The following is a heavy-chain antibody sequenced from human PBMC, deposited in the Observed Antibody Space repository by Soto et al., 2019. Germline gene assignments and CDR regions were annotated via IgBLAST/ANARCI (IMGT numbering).Heavy chain of an antibody. J-gene: IGHJ4*02. V-gene: IGHV3-23*01. Sequence: EVRLLESGGGLVQPGGSLRLSCAASGFTFSAYGMIWVRQAPGKGLQWVSGISGDDGRAYYADSVKGRFTISRDKSENTVFLQMNSLRAEDTAVYYCARDSGWESTDWGQGTLASVSS. CDR3: ARDSGWESTD. D-gene: IGHD1-26*01. CDR2: ISGDDGRA. CDR1: GFTFSAYG.